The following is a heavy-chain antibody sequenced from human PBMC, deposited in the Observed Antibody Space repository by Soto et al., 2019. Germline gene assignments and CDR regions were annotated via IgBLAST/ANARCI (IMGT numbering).Heavy chain of an antibody. CDR2: VNPNTGDT. Sequence: QVQLVQSGTEVKTSGASVKVSCKASGYSFTSYDINWLRQATGQGPEWMGWVNPNTGDTGLAQRFQARVTLSSDTSINTAYVEVSSLRPDATAIYFCARAPRPAAIAVLDHWGQGTLVAVSS. V-gene: IGHV1-8*01. D-gene: IGHD6-19*01. J-gene: IGHJ4*02. CDR1: GYSFTSYD. CDR3: ARAPRPAAIAVLDH.